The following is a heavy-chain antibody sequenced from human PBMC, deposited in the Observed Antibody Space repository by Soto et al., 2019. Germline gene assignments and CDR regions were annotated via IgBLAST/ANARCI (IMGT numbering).Heavy chain of an antibody. V-gene: IGHV1-18*01. CDR2: IRARNGDT. D-gene: IGHD3-10*01. J-gene: IGHJ4*02. CDR1: GYIFTSND. Sequence: QVQFVQSGAEVKEPGDSVKVSCRASGYIFTSNDITWVRQAPGQGLEWMGWIRARNGDTHYAPKFRGRVTVTRDTSRSTAYMELRSLRSDDTAVYYCARESRTWVDGVIGPGDYWGQGTLVTVSS. CDR3: ARESRTWVDGVIGPGDY.